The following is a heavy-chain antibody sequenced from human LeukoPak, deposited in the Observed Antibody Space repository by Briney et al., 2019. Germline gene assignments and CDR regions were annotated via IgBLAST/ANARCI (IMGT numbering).Heavy chain of an antibody. CDR3: ATYYYDSSGYYYSRAFDI. D-gene: IGHD3-22*01. CDR2: IIPIFGTA. CDR1: GYTFTSYA. V-gene: IGHV1-69*13. J-gene: IGHJ3*02. Sequence: ASVKVPCKASGYTFTSYAISWVRQAPGQGLEWMGGIIPIFGTANYAQKFQGRVTITADESTSTAYMELSSLRSEDTAVYYCATYYYDSSGYYYSRAFDIWGQGTMVTVSS.